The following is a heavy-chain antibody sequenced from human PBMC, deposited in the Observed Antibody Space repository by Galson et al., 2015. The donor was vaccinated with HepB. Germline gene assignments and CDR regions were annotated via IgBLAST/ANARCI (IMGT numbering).Heavy chain of an antibody. CDR2: SRGETFGT. Sequence: SLRLSCAASGFAFINYAMTWVRQAPGKGLDWVSISRGETFGTHYADSVEGRFTISRDNSRSTLYLQTDSLRADDTAIYYCARATYSTTGNTYGWFDPWGQGTLVTVSS. CDR1: GFAFINYA. D-gene: IGHD2-21*01. CDR3: ARATYSTTGNTYGWFDP. J-gene: IGHJ5*02. V-gene: IGHV3-23*01.